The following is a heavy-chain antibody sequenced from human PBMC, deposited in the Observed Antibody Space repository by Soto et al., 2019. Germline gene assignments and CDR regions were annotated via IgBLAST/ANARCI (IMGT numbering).Heavy chain of an antibody. Sequence: QVRLVESGGGVVQPGRSLRLSCAASGFIFSSYGMHWVRQAPGKGLEWVAVISYDGSNKYYADTVKGRFTISRDNSKNTLYLQMNSLRAEDTAVYYCAKGSTAMTYFDYWGQGTLVTVSS. V-gene: IGHV3-30*18. J-gene: IGHJ4*02. CDR2: ISYDGSNK. CDR1: GFIFSSYG. CDR3: AKGSTAMTYFDY. D-gene: IGHD5-18*01.